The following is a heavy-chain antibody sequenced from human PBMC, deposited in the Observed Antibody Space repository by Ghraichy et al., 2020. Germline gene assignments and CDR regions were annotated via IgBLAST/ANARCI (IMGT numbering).Heavy chain of an antibody. Sequence: SETLSLTCAVYGGSFSGYYWSWIRQPPGKGLEWIGEINHSGSTNYNPSLKSRVTISVDTSKNQFSLKLSSVTAADTAVYYCARAIRVATRLYYFDYWGQGTLVTVSS. J-gene: IGHJ4*02. D-gene: IGHD5-12*01. CDR2: INHSGST. CDR3: ARAIRVATRLYYFDY. CDR1: GGSFSGYY. V-gene: IGHV4-34*01.